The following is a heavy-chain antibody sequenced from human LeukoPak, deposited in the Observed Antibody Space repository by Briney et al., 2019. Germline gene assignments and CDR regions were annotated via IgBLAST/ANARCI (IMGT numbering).Heavy chain of an antibody. V-gene: IGHV4-38-2*02. CDR3: ARQTGSGLFILP. J-gene: IGHJ4*02. Sequence: SETLSLTCTVSGYSITSAYYWGWIRRPPGKGLEWIGSFFLKGSTYYNPSLKSRVTISVDTSKNQFSLTLSSVTAADTAVYYCARQTGSGLFILPGGQGTLVTVSS. CDR2: FFLKGST. CDR1: GYSITSAYY. D-gene: IGHD3/OR15-3a*01.